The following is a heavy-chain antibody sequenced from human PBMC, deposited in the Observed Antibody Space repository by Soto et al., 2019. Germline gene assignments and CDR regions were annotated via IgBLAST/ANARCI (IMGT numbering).Heavy chain of an antibody. CDR1: GFTFTNYW. CDR3: VVLRYFDWPYGMDV. CDR2: ISGSGGST. J-gene: IGHJ6*02. D-gene: IGHD3-9*01. Sequence: GGSLRLSCAASGFTFTNYWMSWVRQAPGKGLEWVSAISGSGGSTYYADSVKGRFTISRDNSKNTLYLQMNSLRAEDTAVYYCVVLRYFDWPYGMDVWGQGTTVTVSS. V-gene: IGHV3-23*01.